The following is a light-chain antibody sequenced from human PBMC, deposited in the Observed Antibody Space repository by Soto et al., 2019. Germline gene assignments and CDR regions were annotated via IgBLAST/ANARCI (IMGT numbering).Light chain of an antibody. Sequence: QSALTQPASVSGSPGQSITISCTGSSSDVGNYNYVSWYQQNPGKAPKLKIYGVSNRPSEVSNRFSGSKSGNTASLTISGLQAEDEADYYCSSYTSSSTWLFGGGTKLTVL. J-gene: IGLJ3*02. CDR3: SSYTSSSTWL. V-gene: IGLV2-14*01. CDR1: SSDVGNYNY. CDR2: GVS.